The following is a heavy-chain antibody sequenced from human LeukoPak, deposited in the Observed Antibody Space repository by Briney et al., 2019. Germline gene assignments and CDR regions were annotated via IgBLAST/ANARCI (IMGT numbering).Heavy chain of an antibody. Sequence: SVKVSCKASGGTFSSYAISWVRQAPGQGLEWMGGIIPIFGTANYAQKFQGRVTITADKSTSTAYMELSSLRSEDTAVYYCARDHVVEGDYVSSYFDYWGQGTLVTVSS. J-gene: IGHJ4*02. CDR2: IIPIFGTA. D-gene: IGHD4-17*01. CDR1: GGTFSSYA. CDR3: ARDHVVEGDYVSSYFDY. V-gene: IGHV1-69*06.